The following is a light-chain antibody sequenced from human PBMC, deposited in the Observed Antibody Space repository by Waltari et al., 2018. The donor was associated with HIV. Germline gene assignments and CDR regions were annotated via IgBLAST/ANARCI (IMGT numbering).Light chain of an antibody. Sequence: QSVLTQPPSASGTPGQRVPISCSGSSSHIGSNYVYWYQQLPGTAPKLLIYRNNQRPSGVPDRFSGSKSGTSASLAISGLRSEDEADYYCAAWDDSLSGSWVFGGGTKLTVL. J-gene: IGLJ3*02. CDR2: RNN. V-gene: IGLV1-47*01. CDR1: SSHIGSNY. CDR3: AAWDDSLSGSWV.